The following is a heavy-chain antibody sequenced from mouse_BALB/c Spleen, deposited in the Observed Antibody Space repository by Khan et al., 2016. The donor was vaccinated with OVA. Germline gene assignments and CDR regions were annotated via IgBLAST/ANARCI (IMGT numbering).Heavy chain of an antibody. CDR1: GLNIKDTS. CDR3: ARMARK. Sequence: EVQLQQSGAELAKSGATVKLSCTASGLNIKDTSMHWLKKRPEQGMEWIGRIAPPNGNTKYDPQFQGKATITAETSYNPAYLQLSSLTSEDTADYYCARMARKWGQGTTLTVSS. CDR2: IAPPNGNT. J-gene: IGHJ2*01. V-gene: IGHV14-3*02.